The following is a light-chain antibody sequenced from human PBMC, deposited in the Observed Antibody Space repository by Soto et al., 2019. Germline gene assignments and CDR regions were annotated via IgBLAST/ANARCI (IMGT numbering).Light chain of an antibody. V-gene: IGLV2-14*01. CDR2: EVS. CDR3: SSYTSSSTPCV. Sequence: QSVLTQPASVSGSPGQSITMSCTGTSSDVGGYNSVSWYQQHPGKAPKLMIYEVSNRPSGVSNRFSGSKSGSTASLTISGLQAEDEADYYCSSYTSSSTPCVFGTGTKVTVL. CDR1: SSDVGGYNS. J-gene: IGLJ1*01.